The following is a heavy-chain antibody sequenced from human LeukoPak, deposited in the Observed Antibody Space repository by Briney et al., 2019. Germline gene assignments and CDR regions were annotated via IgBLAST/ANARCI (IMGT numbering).Heavy chain of an antibody. CDR3: ARGPPPYSTA. CDR1: GGSFSGYY. J-gene: IGHJ6*02. CDR2: INHSGST. Sequence: SETLSLTRAVYGGSFSGYYWSWIRQPPGKGPEWIGEINHSGSTNYNPSLKSRVTISVDTSKNQFSLKLSSVTAADTAVYYCARGPPPYSTAWGQGTTVTVSS. D-gene: IGHD6-13*01. V-gene: IGHV4-34*01.